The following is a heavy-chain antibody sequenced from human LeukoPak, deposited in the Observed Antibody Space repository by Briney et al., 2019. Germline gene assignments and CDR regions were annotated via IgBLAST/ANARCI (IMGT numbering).Heavy chain of an antibody. J-gene: IGHJ4*02. Sequence: ASETLSLTCAVYGGSFSGYYWSWIRQPPGKGLEWIGEINHSGSTNYNPSLKSRVTISVDTSKNQFSLKLSSVTAADTAVYYCARGFRNYVWGSYRPYYFDYWGQGTLVTVSS. D-gene: IGHD3-16*02. V-gene: IGHV4-34*01. CDR3: ARGFRNYVWGSYRPYYFDY. CDR1: GGSFSGYY. CDR2: INHSGST.